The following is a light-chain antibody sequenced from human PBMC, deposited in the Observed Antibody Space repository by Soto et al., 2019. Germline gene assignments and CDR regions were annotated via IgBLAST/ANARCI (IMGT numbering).Light chain of an antibody. V-gene: IGLV2-14*03. Sequence: QSVLTQPASVSGSPGQSITISCTGTSSDVGDHNSVSWYQQQPGKAPKLMIYAVSNRPSGVSNRFSGSKSGNTASLTISGLQAEDEADYYCGSYTTSITAIFGGGTKLTVL. J-gene: IGLJ2*01. CDR2: AVS. CDR3: GSYTTSITAI. CDR1: SSDVGDHNS.